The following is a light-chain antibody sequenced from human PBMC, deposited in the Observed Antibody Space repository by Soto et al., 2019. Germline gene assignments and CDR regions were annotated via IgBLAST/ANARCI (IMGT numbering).Light chain of an antibody. CDR2: GSS. Sequence: EIVMTQSPATLSVSPGERASLSCRASQSVNRNLAWYQQKPGQAPRLLIYGSSTRATGFPARFSGSGSGTGFTLTISSLQSEYFAVYYCQEYNNWPGTFGQGTKVESK. CDR3: QEYNNWPGT. V-gene: IGKV3-15*01. J-gene: IGKJ1*01. CDR1: QSVNRN.